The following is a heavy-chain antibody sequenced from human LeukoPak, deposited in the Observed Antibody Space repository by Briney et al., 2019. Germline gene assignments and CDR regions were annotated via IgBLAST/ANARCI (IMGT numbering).Heavy chain of an antibody. J-gene: IGHJ3*02. Sequence: ASVKVSCKASGYTFTSYDINWVRQATGQGLEWMGWMNPNSGNTGYAQKFQGRVTMTRNTSISTAYMELSSLRSEDTAVYYCAAPLVGANNAFDIWGQGTMVTVSS. V-gene: IGHV1-8*01. CDR2: MNPNSGNT. D-gene: IGHD1-26*01. CDR1: GYTFTSYD. CDR3: AAPLVGANNAFDI.